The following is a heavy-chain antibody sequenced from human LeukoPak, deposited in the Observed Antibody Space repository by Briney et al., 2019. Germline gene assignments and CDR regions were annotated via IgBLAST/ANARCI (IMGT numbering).Heavy chain of an antibody. CDR3: VSSRGFSYGYFDY. D-gene: IGHD5-18*01. J-gene: IGHJ4*02. CDR2: IYYSKNT. CDR1: GGSISSSSAY. Sequence: SETLSLTCTVSGGSISSSSAYWGWIRQPPGKGLEWIGSIYYSKNTYYNPSLKSRVTISADTSKNQFSLTLGSVSATDTAVYYCVSSRGFSYGYFDYWGQGTLVTVSS. V-gene: IGHV4-39*01.